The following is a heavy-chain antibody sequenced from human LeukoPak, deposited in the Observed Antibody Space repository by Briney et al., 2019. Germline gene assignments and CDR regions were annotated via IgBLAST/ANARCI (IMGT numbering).Heavy chain of an antibody. CDR3: AKDRLMVRGVILGNYFDY. V-gene: IGHV3-23*01. D-gene: IGHD3-10*01. Sequence: GGSLRLSCAASGFTFSSYAMSWVRQAPGEGLEWVSAISGSGGSTYYADSVKGRSTISRDNSKNTLYLQMNSLRAEDTAVYYCAKDRLMVRGVILGNYFDYWGQGTLVTVSS. CDR2: ISGSGGST. CDR1: GFTFSSYA. J-gene: IGHJ4*02.